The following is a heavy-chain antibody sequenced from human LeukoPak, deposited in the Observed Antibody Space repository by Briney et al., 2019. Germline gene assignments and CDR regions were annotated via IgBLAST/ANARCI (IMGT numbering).Heavy chain of an antibody. CDR1: GFTVSSNY. D-gene: IGHD3-16*02. J-gene: IGHJ4*02. Sequence: GGSLRLSCAASGFTVSSNYMSWVRQAPGKGLEWVSSISSSSSYIYYADSVKGRFTISRDNAKNSLYLQMNSLRAEDTAVYYCAREGITFGGVIVRAPQYYFDYWGQGTLVTVSS. V-gene: IGHV3-21*01. CDR2: ISSSSSYI. CDR3: AREGITFGGVIVRAPQYYFDY.